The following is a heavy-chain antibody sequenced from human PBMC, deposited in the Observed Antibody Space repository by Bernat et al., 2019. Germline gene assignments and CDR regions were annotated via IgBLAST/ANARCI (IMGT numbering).Heavy chain of an antibody. J-gene: IGHJ4*02. CDR2: IYYSGST. V-gene: IGHV4-39*01. CDR3: ARPAYSGYFDY. Sequence: QLQLQESGPGLVKPSETLSLTCTVSGGSISSSSYYWGWIRQPPGKGLEWIGSIYYSGSTYYNPSLKSRVTISVDTSKNQFSLKLSSVTAADTAVYYCARPAYSGYFDYWGQGTPVNVSS. CDR1: GGSISSSSYY. D-gene: IGHD1-26*01.